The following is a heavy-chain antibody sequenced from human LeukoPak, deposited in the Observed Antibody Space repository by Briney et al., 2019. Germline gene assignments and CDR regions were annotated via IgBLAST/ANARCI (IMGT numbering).Heavy chain of an antibody. J-gene: IGHJ5*02. D-gene: IGHD2-15*01. CDR2: IYPGEPDT. CDR1: GYSFTSYW. CDR3: ARLTRNCSGGSCYSDWFDP. V-gene: IGHV5-51*01. Sequence: GESLKISCKGSGYSFTSYWIGWVRQMPGKGLEWMGIIYPGEPDTRYSPSFQGQVTISADKSISTAYLQWSSLKASDTAMYYCARLTRNCSGGSCYSDWFDPWGQGTLVTVSS.